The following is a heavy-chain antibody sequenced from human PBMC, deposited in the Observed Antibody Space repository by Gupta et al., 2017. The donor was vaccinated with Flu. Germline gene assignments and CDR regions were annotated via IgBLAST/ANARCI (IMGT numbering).Heavy chain of an antibody. D-gene: IGHD5-12*01. CDR3: ARYWAYIALDY. CDR2: IQHDGSEK. V-gene: IGHV3-7*01. Sequence: FTFTTSWSTWVRQAPGKGLAWVAKIQHDGSEKNCVDSVKGRFTISSDNAKNSLYLHMNRLRAEDTAVYFCARYWAYIALDYWGQGTLVTVSS. CDR1: FTFTTSW. J-gene: IGHJ4*02.